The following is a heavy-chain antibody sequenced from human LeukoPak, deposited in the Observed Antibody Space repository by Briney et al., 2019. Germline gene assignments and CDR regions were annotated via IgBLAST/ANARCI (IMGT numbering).Heavy chain of an antibody. CDR3: ARGPRIAAAGQNYYYNGMDV. CDR1: GGSFSGYY. V-gene: IGHV4-34*01. Sequence: SETLSLTCAVYGGSFSGYYWSWIRQPLGKGLEWIGEINHSGSTNYNPSLKSRVTISVDTSKNQFSLKLSSVTAADTAVYYCARGPRIAAAGQNYYYNGMDVWGQGTTVTVSS. J-gene: IGHJ6*02. D-gene: IGHD6-13*01. CDR2: INHSGST.